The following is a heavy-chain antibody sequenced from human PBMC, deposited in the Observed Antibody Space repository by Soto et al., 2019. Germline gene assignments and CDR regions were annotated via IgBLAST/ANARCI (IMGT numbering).Heavy chain of an antibody. V-gene: IGHV6-1*01. D-gene: IGHD1-26*01. CDR3: ARDLDRSGKTAYDI. J-gene: IGHJ3*02. CDR1: GDSVSTNRAA. Sequence: SQTLSLTCAISGDSVSTNRAAWNWLRQSPSRGLEWLGRTYYRSKWFNDYAVSVKSRITSTPDKSKNHFSLQLMSVTPEDTAMYYCARDLDRSGKTAYDIWGQGTLGTVSP. CDR2: TYYRSKWFN.